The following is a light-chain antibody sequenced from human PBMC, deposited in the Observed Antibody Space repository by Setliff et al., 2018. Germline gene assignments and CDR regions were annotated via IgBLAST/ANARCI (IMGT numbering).Light chain of an antibody. Sequence: QSALTQPPSASGSPGQSVTVSCTGTSNDVWGHNYVSWYQQHPGKAPQLIIYDVTKRPSGVPDRFSASKSGNTASLTVSGLQAEDEADYYCFSYTTGSTRRGVFGTGTKVTVL. V-gene: IGLV2-8*01. CDR2: DVT. CDR1: SNDVWGHNY. CDR3: FSYTTGSTRRGV. J-gene: IGLJ1*01.